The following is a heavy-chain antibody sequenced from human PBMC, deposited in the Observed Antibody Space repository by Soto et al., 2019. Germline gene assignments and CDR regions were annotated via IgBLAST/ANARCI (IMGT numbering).Heavy chain of an antibody. J-gene: IGHJ4*02. Sequence: QVQLVQAVAEVKKPGSSVKFSCKASVGSCSSYAISWVRQAPGQGLEWMGGIIPIFGTPSYAQKFQGRVTITADESTSTAYMELSSLRSEDTDVYYCAREYRSSSGRFDNWGQGTLVTVS. D-gene: IGHD6-6*01. CDR2: IIPIFGTP. CDR3: AREYRSSSGRFDN. V-gene: IGHV1-69*01. CDR1: VGSCSSYA.